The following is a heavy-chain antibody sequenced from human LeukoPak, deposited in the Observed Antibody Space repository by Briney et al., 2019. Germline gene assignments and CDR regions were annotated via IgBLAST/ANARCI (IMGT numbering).Heavy chain of an antibody. D-gene: IGHD5-12*01. J-gene: IGHJ5*02. CDR1: GGSISSSSYY. CDR2: IYYSGST. V-gene: IGHV4-39*01. Sequence: PSETLSLTCTVSGGSISSSSYYWGWIRQPPGKGLEWIGSIYYSGSTYYNPSLKSRVTISVDTSKNQFSLKLSSVTAADTAVYYCARKMVATFGWFDPWGQGTLVTVSS. CDR3: ARKMVATFGWFDP.